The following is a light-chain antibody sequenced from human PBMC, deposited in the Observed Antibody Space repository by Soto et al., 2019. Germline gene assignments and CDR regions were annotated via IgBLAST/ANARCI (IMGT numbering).Light chain of an antibody. CDR3: PQYGSSPMFT. V-gene: IGKV3-20*01. Sequence: EIVLTQSPGTLSLSPGERATLSCRASQSVSSSYLSWYQQQPGQAPRLLIYGASSRATGITDRFSGSGSGSELPLTISRLEPEDFAGYYFPQYGSSPMFTFGPGTKVDIK. CDR1: QSVSSSY. CDR2: GAS. J-gene: IGKJ3*01.